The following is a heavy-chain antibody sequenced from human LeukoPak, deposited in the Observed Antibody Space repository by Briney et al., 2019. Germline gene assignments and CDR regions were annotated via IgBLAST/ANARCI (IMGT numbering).Heavy chain of an antibody. Sequence: GSLRLSCVVSGLTFSNRAMTWVRQAPGKGLEWVSSISISGNKILYADSVKGRFTISRDNSKNALFLQMNSLQTEDTGVYFCANELRPNDYWGQGTLVTAS. J-gene: IGHJ4*02. CDR3: ANELRPNDY. D-gene: IGHD4-17*01. CDR1: GLTFSNRA. V-gene: IGHV3-23*01. CDR2: ISISGNKI.